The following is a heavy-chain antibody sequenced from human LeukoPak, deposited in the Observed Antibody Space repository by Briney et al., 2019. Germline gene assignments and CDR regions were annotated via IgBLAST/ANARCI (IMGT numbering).Heavy chain of an antibody. V-gene: IGHV3-48*01. CDR1: GFTFSSYS. Sequence: GGSLRLSCAASGFTFSSYSMNWVRQAPGKGLEWVSYISSSSSTIYYADSVKGRFTISRDNAKNSLYLQMNSLRAEDTAVYYCARDLGLTGAATFDYWGQGTLVTVSS. CDR3: ARDLGLTGAATFDY. J-gene: IGHJ4*02. CDR2: ISSSSSTI. D-gene: IGHD1-26*01.